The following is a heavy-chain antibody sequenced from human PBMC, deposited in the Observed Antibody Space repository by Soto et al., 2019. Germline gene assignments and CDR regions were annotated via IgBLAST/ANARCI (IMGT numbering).Heavy chain of an antibody. Sequence: QVQLQESGPGLVKPSGTLSLTCAVSGGSISSSNWWSWVRQPPGKGLEWIGEIYHSGSTNYNPSLKSRVTISVDKSKNQFSRKLSSVTAADTAVYYCARDNQLPQPYYYYGMDVWGQGTTVTVSS. CDR3: ARDNQLPQPYYYYGMDV. V-gene: IGHV4-4*02. CDR1: GGSISSSNW. D-gene: IGHD2-2*01. CDR2: IYHSGST. J-gene: IGHJ6*02.